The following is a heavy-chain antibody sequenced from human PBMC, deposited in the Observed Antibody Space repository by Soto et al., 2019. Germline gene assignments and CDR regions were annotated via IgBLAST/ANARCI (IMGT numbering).Heavy chain of an antibody. CDR2: IWYDVSNK. J-gene: IGHJ4*02. D-gene: IGHD3-16*02. CDR1: GFTFSSYG. Sequence: WGSLRLSCAASGFTFSSYGMHWVRQGPGKGLEWVAVIWYDVSNKYYADSVKGRFTISRDNSKNTLYLQMNSLRAEDTAVYYCASEAGDYVWRSYRENDCWGKGNMVTVSS. CDR3: ASEAGDYVWRSYRENDC. V-gene: IGHV3-33*01.